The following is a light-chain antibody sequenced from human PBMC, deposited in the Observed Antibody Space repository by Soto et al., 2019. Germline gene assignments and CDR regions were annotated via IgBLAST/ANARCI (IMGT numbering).Light chain of an antibody. J-gene: IGLJ2*01. CDR3: SSYTSSGTYVV. CDR1: SSDVGGYNY. Sequence: QSVLTQPASVSGSPGQSITISCTGTSSDVGGYNYVSWYQQHPGKAPKLLIYAVNDRPSGISDRFSGAKSDNTASLTISGLQAEDEADYYCSSYTSSGTYVVFGGGTKLTVL. V-gene: IGLV2-14*01. CDR2: AVN.